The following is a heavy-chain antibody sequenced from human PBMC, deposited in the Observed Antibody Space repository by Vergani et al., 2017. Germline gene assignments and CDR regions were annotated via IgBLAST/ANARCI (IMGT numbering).Heavy chain of an antibody. CDR3: AREERSNTSPFVGD. J-gene: IGHJ4*02. CDR1: GFSFNSYW. Sequence: DVHLAESGGGFFQPGGSLRLSCSASGFSFNSYWMHWVRQVPGKGLLWVSRIKSDGSITAYADSVKGRFTISRDNAQNTLYLQMNSLRVEDTGVYYCAREERSNTSPFVGDWGQGTLVTV. D-gene: IGHD2/OR15-2a*01. CDR2: IKSDGSIT. V-gene: IGHV3-74*03.